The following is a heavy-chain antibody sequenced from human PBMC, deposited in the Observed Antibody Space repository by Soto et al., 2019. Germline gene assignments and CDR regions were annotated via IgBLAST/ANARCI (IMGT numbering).Heavy chain of an antibody. CDR2: INHSGST. D-gene: IGHD2-15*01. J-gene: IGHJ6*02. CDR1: GGSFSDYY. Sequence: SETLSLTCAVYGGSFSDYYWIWIRQPPGKGLEWIGEINHSGSTTYNPSLKSRVTISADTSQNQFSLDLTSVTATDTAVYFCARHPGYCSGGSCNGQYTLDVWGQGTTVTVSS. V-gene: IGHV4-34*01. CDR3: ARHPGYCSGGSCNGQYTLDV.